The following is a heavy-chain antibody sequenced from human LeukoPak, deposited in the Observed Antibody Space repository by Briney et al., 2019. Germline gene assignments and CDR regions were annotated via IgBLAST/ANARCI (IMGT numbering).Heavy chain of an antibody. Sequence: SETLSHTCTVSGGSISSSSYYWGWIRQPPGKGLEWIGSIYYSGSTYYNPSLKSRVTISVDTSKNQFSLKLSSVTAADTAVYYCARLQRDSSGYYYSYFQYWGQGTLVTVSS. D-gene: IGHD3-22*01. J-gene: IGHJ1*01. CDR3: ARLQRDSSGYYYSYFQY. V-gene: IGHV4-39*01. CDR2: IYYSGST. CDR1: GGSISSSSYY.